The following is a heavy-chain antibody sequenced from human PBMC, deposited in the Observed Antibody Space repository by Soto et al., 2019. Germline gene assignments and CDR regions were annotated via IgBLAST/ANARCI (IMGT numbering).Heavy chain of an antibody. CDR1: GGSFNNYA. J-gene: IGHJ6*02. D-gene: IGHD2-21*01. V-gene: IGHV1-69*01. Sequence: QVHLVQSGAEVKKPGSSVKVSCKTSGGSFNNYAVSWVRQAPGQGLEWRGGIIPNFDTPNYAQKFQDRVTIIADESTSTVYMELRSHRSNDAAVYYCAVAMFREILIFESSGMHVWGQGTTVIVSS. CDR3: AVAMFREILIFESSGMHV. CDR2: IIPNFDTP.